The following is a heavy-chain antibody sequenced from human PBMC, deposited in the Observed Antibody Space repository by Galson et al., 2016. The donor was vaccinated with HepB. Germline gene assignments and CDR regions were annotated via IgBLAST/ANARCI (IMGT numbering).Heavy chain of an antibody. CDR2: ISSSGGMI. D-gene: IGHD5-18*01. J-gene: IGHJ4*02. V-gene: IGHV3-48*03. Sequence: SLRLSCAASGFTFSSYEMHWARQAPGKGLEWVSYISSSGGMIFYADSVRGRFTISRDHAENSLSLQMDSLRPEDTGVYFCVRDSGGYRDGPQYYLDYWGRGVLVTVSS. CDR3: VRDSGGYRDGPQYYLDY. CDR1: GFTFSSYE.